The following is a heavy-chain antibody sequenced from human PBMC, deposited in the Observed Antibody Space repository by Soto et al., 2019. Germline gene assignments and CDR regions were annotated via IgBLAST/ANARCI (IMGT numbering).Heavy chain of an antibody. J-gene: IGHJ2*01. V-gene: IGHV1-3*01. Sequence: QVQLVQSGAEVKKPGASVKVSCKASGYTFTSYAMHWVRQAPGQRLEWMGWINAGNGNTKYSQKFQGRVTITRDTSATTAQLELSSLRSEDTAVYYCARGGSLYWYFDLWGRGTLVTVSS. D-gene: IGHD1-26*01. CDR3: ARGGSLYWYFDL. CDR2: INAGNGNT. CDR1: GYTFTSYA.